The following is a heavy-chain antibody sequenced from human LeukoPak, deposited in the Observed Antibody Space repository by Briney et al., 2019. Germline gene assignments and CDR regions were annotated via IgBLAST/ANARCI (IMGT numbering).Heavy chain of an antibody. CDR2: IYYSGIT. Sequence: SETLSLTCTVSGGSISISSYYWGWIRQPPGKGLEWIGSIYYSGITSQNPSLKSRVNISVDTSKNQFSLKLSSVTAADTAVYYCARHYVFVYGGSSFDYWGQGTLVTVSS. V-gene: IGHV4-39*01. D-gene: IGHD2-8*01. J-gene: IGHJ4*02. CDR3: ARHYVFVYGGSSFDY. CDR1: GGSISISSYY.